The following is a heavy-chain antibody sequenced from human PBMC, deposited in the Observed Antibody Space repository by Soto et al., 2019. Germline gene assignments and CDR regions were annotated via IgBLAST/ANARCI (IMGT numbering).Heavy chain of an antibody. V-gene: IGHV4-34*01. J-gene: IGHJ4*02. CDR2: INHSGST. D-gene: IGHD2-8*01. CDR1: GGSFSGYY. Sequence: QVQLQQWGAGLLKPSETLSLTCAVYGGSFSGYYWSWIRQPPGKGLEWIGEINHSGSTNYNPSLKCRVTIPVDTSKNQFSLKMSSATAADTAVYYCARASIYCTNGVCYREYHFDYWGQGTLVTVSS. CDR3: ARASIYCTNGVCYREYHFDY.